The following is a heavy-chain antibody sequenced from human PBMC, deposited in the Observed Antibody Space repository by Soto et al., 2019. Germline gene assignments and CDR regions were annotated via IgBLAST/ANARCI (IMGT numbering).Heavy chain of an antibody. CDR1: GYTFTSYY. V-gene: IGHV1-46*01. CDR2: INPSGGST. Sequence: QVQLVQSGAEVKKPGASVKVSCKASGYTFTSYYMHWVRQAPGQGLEWMGIINPSGGSTSYAQKFQGRVTMTRDTSTSTVYMELSSLRSGDTAVYYCARDREQWLVRGAWYYYYGMDVWGQGTTVTVSS. D-gene: IGHD6-19*01. J-gene: IGHJ6*02. CDR3: ARDREQWLVRGAWYYYYGMDV.